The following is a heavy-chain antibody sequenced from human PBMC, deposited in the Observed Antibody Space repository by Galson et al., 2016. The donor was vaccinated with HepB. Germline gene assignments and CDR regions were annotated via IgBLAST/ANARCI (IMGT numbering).Heavy chain of an antibody. CDR1: GFTLSSYG. CDR2: ISYDGSNK. CDR3: ATPYYDFWSGYNPFDY. V-gene: IGHV3-30*03. J-gene: IGHJ4*02. D-gene: IGHD3-3*01. Sequence: SLRLSCAASGFTLSSYGMHWVRQAPGKGLEWVAVISYDGSNKYYADSVKGRFTISRDNSKNTLYLQMNSLRAEDTAVYYRATPYYDFWSGYNPFDYWGQGTLVTVSS.